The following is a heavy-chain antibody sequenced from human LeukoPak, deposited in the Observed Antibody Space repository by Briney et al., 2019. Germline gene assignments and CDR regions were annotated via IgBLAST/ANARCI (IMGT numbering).Heavy chain of an antibody. CDR3: ARTPYYYGSGSRPRYFDL. V-gene: IGHV4-59*01. D-gene: IGHD3-10*01. CDR2: IYYSGST. J-gene: IGHJ2*01. Sequence: PSETLSLTCTVPGGSISSYYWSSIRQPLGKGLEWIGYIYYSGSTNYNPSLKSRVTISVDTSKNQFSLKLSSVTAADTAVYYCARTPYYYGSGSRPRYFDLWGRGTLVTVSS. CDR1: GGSISSYY.